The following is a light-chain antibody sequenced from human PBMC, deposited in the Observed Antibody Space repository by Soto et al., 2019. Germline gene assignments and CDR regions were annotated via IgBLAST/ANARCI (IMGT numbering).Light chain of an antibody. CDR2: TAC. J-gene: IGKJ1*01. CDR3: QQYSNWPRT. CDR1: QSVSDY. Sequence: EIVMTQSPATLSVSPGERATLSCRASQSVSDYLAWYQQTPGQPPRLLIYTACTRATGIPARFSGSGSGTEFTLTISSLQSEDFAVYYCQQYSNWPRTFGQGTRVEIK. V-gene: IGKV3-15*01.